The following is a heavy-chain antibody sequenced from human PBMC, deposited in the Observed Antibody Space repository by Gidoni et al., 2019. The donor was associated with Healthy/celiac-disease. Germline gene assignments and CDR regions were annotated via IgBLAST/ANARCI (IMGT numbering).Heavy chain of an antibody. CDR2: INHSGST. V-gene: IGHV4-34*01. CDR1: GGSFSGYY. Sequence: QVQLQQWGAGLLQPSETLSLTCAVYGGSFSGYYWSWIRQPPGKGLEWIGEINHSGSTNYNPSLKSRVTISVDTSKNQFSLKLSSVTAADTAVYYCARSPGELWLRPLINDYWGQGTLVTVSS. J-gene: IGHJ4*02. CDR3: ARSPGELWLRPLINDY. D-gene: IGHD3-16*01.